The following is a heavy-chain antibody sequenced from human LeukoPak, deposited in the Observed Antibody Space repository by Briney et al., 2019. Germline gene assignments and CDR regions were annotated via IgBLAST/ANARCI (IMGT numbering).Heavy chain of an antibody. D-gene: IGHD3-10*01. CDR1: GGTFSSYA. CDR3: ARDLVRGTIV. J-gene: IGHJ4*02. Sequence: GASVKVSCKASGGTFSSYAISWVRQAPGQGLEWMGRFIPILGIANYAQKFQGRVTITADKSTSTAYMELTSLTSEDTAVYYCARDLVRGTIVWGQGTLVTVSS. CDR2: FIPILGIA. V-gene: IGHV1-69*04.